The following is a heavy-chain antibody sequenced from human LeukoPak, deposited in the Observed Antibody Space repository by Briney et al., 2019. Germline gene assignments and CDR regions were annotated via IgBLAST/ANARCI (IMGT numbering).Heavy chain of an antibody. Sequence: SETLSLTCAVYGGSFSGYYWSWIRQPPGKGLEWIGEINHSGSTNYNPSLKSRVTISVDTSKSQFSLKLSSVTAADTAVYYCASMSGYSYDDFDYWGQGTLVTVSS. CDR3: ASMSGYSYDDFDY. D-gene: IGHD5-18*01. CDR2: INHSGST. CDR1: GGSFSGYY. V-gene: IGHV4-34*01. J-gene: IGHJ4*02.